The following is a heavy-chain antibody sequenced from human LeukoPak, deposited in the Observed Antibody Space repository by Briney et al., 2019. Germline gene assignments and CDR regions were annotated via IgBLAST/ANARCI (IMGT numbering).Heavy chain of an antibody. CDR2: IGSSSSPI. Sequence: AGGSLRLSCAASGFTFSAYSMNWVRQAPEKGLEWVSYIGSSSSPIYYAYSVKCRFTISRDNAENSLYMQVDSLRADDTAVYYCARDQAYRFEYRGQGPLVTV. CDR3: ARDQAYRFEY. J-gene: IGHJ4*02. V-gene: IGHV3-48*01. D-gene: IGHD4-11*01. CDR1: GFTFSAYS.